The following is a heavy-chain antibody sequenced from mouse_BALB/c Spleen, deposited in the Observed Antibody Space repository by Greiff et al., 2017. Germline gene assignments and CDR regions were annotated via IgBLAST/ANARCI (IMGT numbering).Heavy chain of an antibody. V-gene: IGHV5-9-4*01. Sequence: EVQRVESGGGLVKPGGSLKLSCAASGFTFSSYAMSWVRQSPEKRLEWVAEISSGGSYTYYPDTVTGRFTISRDNAKNTLYLEMSSLRSEDTAMYYCAIYYDYDNYAMDYWGQGTSVTVSS. CDR2: ISSGGSYT. J-gene: IGHJ4*01. CDR3: AIYYDYDNYAMDY. D-gene: IGHD2-4*01. CDR1: GFTFSSYA.